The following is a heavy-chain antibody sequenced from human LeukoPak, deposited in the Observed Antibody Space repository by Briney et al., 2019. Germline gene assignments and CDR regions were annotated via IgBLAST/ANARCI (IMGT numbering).Heavy chain of an antibody. CDR1: GYTFTGYY. D-gene: IGHD5-18*01. CDR3: ARGTKGYGYVSGDY. V-gene: IGHV1-2*02. CDR2: INPNSENT. Sequence: GASVKVSCEASGYTFTGYYMHWVRQAPGQGLEWMGWINPNSENTNYAQKFQGRVTLTRDTASSTAYMELSSLKSDDTAVYYCARGTKGYGYVSGDYWGQGTLVTVSS. J-gene: IGHJ4*02.